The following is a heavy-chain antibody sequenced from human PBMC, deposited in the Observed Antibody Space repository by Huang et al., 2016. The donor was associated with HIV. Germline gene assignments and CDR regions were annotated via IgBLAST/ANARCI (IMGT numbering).Heavy chain of an antibody. D-gene: IGHD3-16*01. V-gene: IGHV3-15*01. CDR3: TTPVCV. J-gene: IGHJ3*01. CDR1: GIAFSNAW. Sequence: EVQLVESGGGLVKPGGSLRLSCAASGIAFSNAWMSWVRQAPGKGLELLGRIKNKTHGGTVDYAEPGKGRFTISRDDSKSTLYLQMNSLKADDTAVYFCTTPVCVWGQGTMVTVSS. CDR2: IKNKTHGGTV.